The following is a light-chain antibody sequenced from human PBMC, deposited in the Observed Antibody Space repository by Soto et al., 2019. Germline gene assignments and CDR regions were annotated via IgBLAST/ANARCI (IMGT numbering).Light chain of an antibody. CDR1: SSNIGSNY. J-gene: IGLJ2*01. V-gene: IGLV1-47*01. CDR2: RNN. CDR3: AAWDDSLSGL. Sequence: QSALTQPPSASGTPGQRVTISCSGSSSNIGSNYVYWYQQLPGTAPKLLISRNNQRPSGVPDRFSGSKSGTSASLAISGLRSEDEADYYCAAWDDSLSGLFGGGTQLTVL.